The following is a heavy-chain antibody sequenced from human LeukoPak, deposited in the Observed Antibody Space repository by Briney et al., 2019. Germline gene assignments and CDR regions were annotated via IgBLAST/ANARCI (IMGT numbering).Heavy chain of an antibody. CDR2: IHYSGST. Sequence: PSETLSLTCTVSGGSIRTSDYYWAWIRQPPGRGLEWIGTIHYSGSTFYKPPLKSRLTVSADTSRNQFYMKLSSVTAADTAVYYCARDPSTSGSYFLFDPWGQGTLVTVSS. J-gene: IGHJ5*02. CDR3: ARDPSTSGSYFLFDP. D-gene: IGHD1-26*01. CDR1: GGSIRTSDYY. V-gene: IGHV4-39*02.